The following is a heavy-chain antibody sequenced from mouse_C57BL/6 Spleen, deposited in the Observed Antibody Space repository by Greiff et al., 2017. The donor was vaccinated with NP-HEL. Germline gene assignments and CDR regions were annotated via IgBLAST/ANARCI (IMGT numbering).Heavy chain of an antibody. J-gene: IGHJ4*01. D-gene: IGHD2-2*01. CDR1: GYTFTDYY. V-gene: IGHV1-26*01. Sequence: VQLQQSGPELVKPGASVKISCKASGYTFTDYYMNWVKQSHGKSLEWIGDINPNNGGTSYNQKFKGKATLTVDKSSSTADMELRSLTSEDSAVYYCARAGYGSAYAMDYWGQGTSVTVSS. CDR3: ARAGYGSAYAMDY. CDR2: INPNNGGT.